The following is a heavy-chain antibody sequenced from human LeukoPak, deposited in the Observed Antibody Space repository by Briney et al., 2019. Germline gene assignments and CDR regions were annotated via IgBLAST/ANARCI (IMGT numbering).Heavy chain of an antibody. CDR3: AKDRVDGSGSQFDS. Sequence: PGGSLRLSCAAAGFTFSDYGMNWVRQAPGKGLEWVSSISGSGAMTYYADSVKGRFTISRDNAMDTLYLQMNSLRADDTAVYYCAKDRVDGSGSQFDSWGQGSLVIVSS. V-gene: IGHV3-23*01. CDR2: ISGSGAMT. CDR1: GFTFSDYG. J-gene: IGHJ4*02. D-gene: IGHD3-10*01.